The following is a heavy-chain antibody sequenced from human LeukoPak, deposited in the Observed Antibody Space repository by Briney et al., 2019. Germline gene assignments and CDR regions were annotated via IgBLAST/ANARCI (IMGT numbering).Heavy chain of an antibody. CDR3: ARGRTITIFGVAPDFDY. J-gene: IGHJ4*02. CDR2: INHSGSA. D-gene: IGHD3-3*01. Sequence: SETLSLTCAVYGGSFSGYYWSWIRQPPGKGLEWIGEINHSGSANYNPSLKSRVTISVDTSKNQLSLKLSSVTAADTAVYYCARGRTITIFGVAPDFDYWGQGTLVTVSS. CDR1: GGSFSGYY. V-gene: IGHV4-34*01.